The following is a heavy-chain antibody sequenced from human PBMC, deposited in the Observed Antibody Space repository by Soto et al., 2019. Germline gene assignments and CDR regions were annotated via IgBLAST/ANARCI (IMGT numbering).Heavy chain of an antibody. CDR2: IIPIFGSA. CDR1: GGTFSNYA. Sequence: ASVKVSCKASGGTFSNYALSWVRQAPGQGLEWMGGIIPIFGSANYAQKFQGRVTITADDSTSTAYMELSSLRPDDTAVYYCAREVTVAGYSFDFWGQGTLVTVSS. V-gene: IGHV1-69*13. D-gene: IGHD6-13*01. J-gene: IGHJ4*02. CDR3: AREVTVAGYSFDF.